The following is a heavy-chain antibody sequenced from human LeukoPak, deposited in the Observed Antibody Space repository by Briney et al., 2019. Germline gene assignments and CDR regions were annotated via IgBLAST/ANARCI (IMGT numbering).Heavy chain of an antibody. Sequence: SQTLSLTCAVSGGSLSGGGYSWIWIRQPPGKGLEWIGDIDQSGSEYYNPSLNSRVTMSVDTSKNQFTLKVTSVTAADTAVYYSARGDLNGYGMDVWGQGTTVTVSS. CDR2: IDQSGSE. CDR3: ARGDLNGYGMDV. V-gene: IGHV4-30-2*01. D-gene: IGHD3/OR15-3a*01. J-gene: IGHJ6*01. CDR1: GGSLSGGGYS.